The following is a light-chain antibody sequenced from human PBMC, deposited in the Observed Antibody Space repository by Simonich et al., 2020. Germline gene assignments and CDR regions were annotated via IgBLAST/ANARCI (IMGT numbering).Light chain of an antibody. CDR3: QQYNNWPPLT. Sequence: EIVMTQSPATLSVSPGERATLSCRASQSVSSNLAWYQQKPGKAPRLLISGASTRATVIPARVSGSGSATEFTLTISSMQSEDFAVYYCQQYNNWPPLTFGGGTKVEIK. CDR1: QSVSSN. CDR2: GAS. J-gene: IGKJ4*01. V-gene: IGKV3-15*01.